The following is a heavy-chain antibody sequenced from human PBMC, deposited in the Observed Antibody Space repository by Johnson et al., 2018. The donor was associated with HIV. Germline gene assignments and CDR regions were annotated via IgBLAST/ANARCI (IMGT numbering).Heavy chain of an antibody. Sequence: QEQLVESGGGVVQPGRSLRLSCVASGLTFRNYGMQWVRQAPGKGLEWVAVISYDGDNEYYADSVKGRFTISRYNSKNTLYLEMKSLRVEDTVVYYCAKVLGTMIVVFGAFDIWGQGTMVTVSS. D-gene: IGHD3-22*01. CDR3: AKVLGTMIVVFGAFDI. V-gene: IGHV3-30*18. J-gene: IGHJ3*02. CDR1: GLTFRNYG. CDR2: ISYDGDNE.